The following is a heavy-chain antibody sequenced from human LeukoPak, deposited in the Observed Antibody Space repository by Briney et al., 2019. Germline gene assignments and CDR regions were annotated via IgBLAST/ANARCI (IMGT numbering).Heavy chain of an antibody. J-gene: IGHJ4*02. Sequence: GGSLRLSCAASGFTFSSYGMHWVRQAPGKGLEWLAFIRYDGNYKFNADSVKGRFTISRDNSRNTLYVQMNSLRAEDTAVYYCAKSLYSSGWYFDYWGQGTLVTVSS. CDR2: IRYDGNYK. D-gene: IGHD6-19*01. V-gene: IGHV3-30*02. CDR3: AKSLYSSGWYFDY. CDR1: GFTFSSYG.